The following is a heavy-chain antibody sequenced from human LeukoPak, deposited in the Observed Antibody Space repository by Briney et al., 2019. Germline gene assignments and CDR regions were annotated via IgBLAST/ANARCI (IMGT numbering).Heavy chain of an antibody. CDR1: GFTFSDYN. V-gene: IGHV3-11*04. D-gene: IGHD3-10*01. J-gene: IGHJ4*02. Sequence: GGSLRLSCAASGFTFSDYNMRWIRQAPGKGLEWVSSISRSGSTKYYADSVKGRFTISRDNAKNTLYLQMNSLRVEDTAVYYCANLPLVREVILAVVYWGQGTLVTVSS. CDR2: ISRSGSTK. CDR3: ANLPLVREVILAVVY.